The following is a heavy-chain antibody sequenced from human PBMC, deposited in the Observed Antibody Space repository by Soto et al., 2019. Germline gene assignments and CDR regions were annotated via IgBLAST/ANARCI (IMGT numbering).Heavy chain of an antibody. CDR2: ISSSGSTI. V-gene: IGHV3-48*03. CDR3: AGVATNYYVVY. D-gene: IGHD5-12*01. Sequence: PGGSLRLSCAASGFTFSSYEMNWVRQAPGKGLEWVSYISSSGSTIYYADSVKGRFTISRDNAKNSLYLQMNSLRAEDTAVYYCAGVATNYYVVYWGQGTLVTVSS. CDR1: GFTFSSYE. J-gene: IGHJ4*02.